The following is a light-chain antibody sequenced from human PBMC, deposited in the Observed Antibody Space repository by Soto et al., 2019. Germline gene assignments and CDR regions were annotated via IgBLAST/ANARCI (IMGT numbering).Light chain of an antibody. CDR3: QQYYSYLLT. J-gene: IGKJ4*01. CDR2: AAS. V-gene: IGKV1-8*01. CDR1: QGISSY. Sequence: AIRMTQSPSSLSASTGDRVTITCRASQGISSYLAWYQQKPGKAPKLLIYAASTLQSRVPSRFSGSGSGTDFTLTISCLQSEDFATYYCQQYYSYLLTFGAGTKVEIK.